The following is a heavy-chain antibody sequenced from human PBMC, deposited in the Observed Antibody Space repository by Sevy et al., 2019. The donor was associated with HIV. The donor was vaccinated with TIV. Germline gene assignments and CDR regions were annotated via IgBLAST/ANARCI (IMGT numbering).Heavy chain of an antibody. CDR2: IYYSGST. V-gene: IGHV4-39*01. CDR3: ASTRDYYGSGSSFSNWFDP. CDR1: GGSISSRSSY. Sequence: SETLSLTCTVSGGSISSRSSYWGWIRQPPGKGLEWIGSIYYSGSTYSNPSLKSRLTMSVDTSKNQFSLKLSSVTAADTDVYYCASTRDYYGSGSSFSNWFDPWGQGILVTVSS. D-gene: IGHD3-10*01. J-gene: IGHJ5*02.